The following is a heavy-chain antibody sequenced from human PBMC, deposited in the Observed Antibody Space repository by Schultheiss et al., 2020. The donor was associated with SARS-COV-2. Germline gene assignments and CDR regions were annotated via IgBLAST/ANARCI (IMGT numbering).Heavy chain of an antibody. J-gene: IGHJ4*02. CDR3: AKGTQWLVPGEY. D-gene: IGHD6-19*01. V-gene: IGHV3-23*01. CDR2: ITSSGDNT. CDR1: GFTFSTYA. Sequence: GESLKISCAASGFTFSTYAMSWVRQAPGKGLEWVAAITSSGDNTYYADSVAGRFTISRDNSENTLYLLMNSLRGDDTAIYYCAKGTQWLVPGEYWGQGTLVTVSS.